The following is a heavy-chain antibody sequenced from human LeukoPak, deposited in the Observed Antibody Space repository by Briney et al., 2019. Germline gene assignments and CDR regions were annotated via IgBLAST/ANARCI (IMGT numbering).Heavy chain of an antibody. Sequence: PGGSLRLSCAASGFTFSSYSMNWVRQAPGKGLEWVSSISSSSSYIYYADSVKGRFTISRDNAKNSLYLQMNSLRAEDTAVYYCAKDPDTTVVTYCFDYWGQGTLVTVSS. CDR3: AKDPDTTVVTYCFDY. J-gene: IGHJ4*02. D-gene: IGHD4-23*01. CDR2: ISSSSSYI. CDR1: GFTFSSYS. V-gene: IGHV3-21*01.